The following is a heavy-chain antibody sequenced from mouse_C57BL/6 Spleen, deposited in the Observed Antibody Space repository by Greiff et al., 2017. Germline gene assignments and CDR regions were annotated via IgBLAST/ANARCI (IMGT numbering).Heavy chain of an antibody. CDR2: IDPETGGT. Sequence: QVQLKESGAELVRPGASVTLSCKASGYTFTDYEMHWVKQTPVHGLEWIGAIDPETGGTAYNQKFKGKAILTADKSSSTAYMELRSLTSEDSAVYYCTRRGLGYWGQGTTLTVSS. CDR3: TRRGLGY. V-gene: IGHV1-15*01. CDR1: GYTFTDYE. J-gene: IGHJ2*01.